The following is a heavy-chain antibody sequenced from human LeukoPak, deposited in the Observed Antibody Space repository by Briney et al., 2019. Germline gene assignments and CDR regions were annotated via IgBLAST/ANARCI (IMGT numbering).Heavy chain of an antibody. CDR2: INPNSGDT. CDR1: GYTSTGYH. V-gene: IGHV1-2*06. D-gene: IGHD2-2*01. J-gene: IGHJ4*02. Sequence: ASVKVSCKASGYTSTGYHMHWVRQAPGQGLEWMGRINPNSGDTNYAQKFQGRVTMTRDTSISTAYMELSRLRSDDTAVYYCARDYCSSTSCLFDCWGQGTLVTVSS. CDR3: ARDYCSSTSCLFDC.